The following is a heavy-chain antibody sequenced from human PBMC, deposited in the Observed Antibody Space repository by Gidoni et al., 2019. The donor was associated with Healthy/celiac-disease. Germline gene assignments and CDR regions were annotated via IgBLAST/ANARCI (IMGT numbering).Heavy chain of an antibody. Sequence: QVQLQQWGAGLLQPSETLSLTFAVYGGSFSGYYWSWIRQPPGKGLEWIGEIKHSGSTNYNPSLKSRVTISVDTSKNQFSLKLSSVTAAETAVYYCARGMGTQYQLLDWGQGTLVTVSS. V-gene: IGHV4-34*01. J-gene: IGHJ4*02. CDR1: GGSFSGYY. CDR2: IKHSGST. CDR3: ARGMGTQYQLLD. D-gene: IGHD2-2*01.